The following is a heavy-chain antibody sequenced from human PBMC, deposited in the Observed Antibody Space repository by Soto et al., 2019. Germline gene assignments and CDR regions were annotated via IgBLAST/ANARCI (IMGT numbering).Heavy chain of an antibody. CDR1: GFTFSNYG. J-gene: IGHJ4*02. V-gene: IGHV3-23*01. CDR2: INPRGIDT. Sequence: EEQVLESGGGSAQPGGSLRLSCAASGFTFSNYGMTWVRQAPGKGLEWVSSINPRGIDTKYADSVKGRFTIARDNSKKMMYLQTHNLRAEDTAVYYCAQGGAYCYDDYTRAYWGQGTLVTVSS. CDR3: AQGGAYCYDDYTRAY. D-gene: IGHD2-21*02.